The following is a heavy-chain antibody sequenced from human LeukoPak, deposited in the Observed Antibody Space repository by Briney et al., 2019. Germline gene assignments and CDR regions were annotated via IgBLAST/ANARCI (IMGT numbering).Heavy chain of an antibody. Sequence: GGSLRLSCTSSGFTFGEYALSWARQAPGRGLEWVSAISGSGGSTYYADSVKGRFTISRDNSKNTLYLQMNSLRAEDTAVYYCAKVIPGYYDSSGYYYDYWGQGTLVTVSS. CDR3: AKVIPGYYDSSGYYYDY. CDR1: GFTFGEYA. D-gene: IGHD3-22*01. CDR2: ISGSGGST. V-gene: IGHV3-23*01. J-gene: IGHJ4*02.